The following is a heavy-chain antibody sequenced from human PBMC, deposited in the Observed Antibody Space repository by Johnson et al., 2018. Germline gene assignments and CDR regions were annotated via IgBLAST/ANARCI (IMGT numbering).Heavy chain of an antibody. CDR1: GFTFSSYG. J-gene: IGHJ1*01. CDR2: ISYDGSNK. Sequence: QVQLVQSGGGVVQPGRSLRLSCAASGFTFSSYGMHWVRQAPGKGLEWVAVISYDGSNKYYAVSVKGRFTISRDNSKNTLYLQMNSLRAEDTAGYYCAKDREGAYCGGDCYTEYFQHWGQGTLVTVSS. V-gene: IGHV3-30*18. D-gene: IGHD2-21*02. CDR3: AKDREGAYCGGDCYTEYFQH.